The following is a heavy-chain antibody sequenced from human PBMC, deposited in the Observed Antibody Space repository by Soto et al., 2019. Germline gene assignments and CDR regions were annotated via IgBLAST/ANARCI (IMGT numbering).Heavy chain of an antibody. CDR2: IYWDDDK. D-gene: IGHD3-16*01. V-gene: IGHV2-5*02. Sequence: QITLKESDPSLVKPTQTLTLTCTFSGFSLSSSGVGVAWIRQPPGKPLEWLALIYWDDDKYTSPSLKSRLTITKDTSKDQVVLLMTNMDPVDTATYLCVHLLAGGGFDSWCQGTLGTVSS. CDR3: VHLLAGGGFDS. J-gene: IGHJ4*02. CDR1: GFSLSSSGVG.